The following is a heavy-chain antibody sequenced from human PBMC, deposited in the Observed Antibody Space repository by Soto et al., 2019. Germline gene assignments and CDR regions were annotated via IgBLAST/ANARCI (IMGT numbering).Heavy chain of an antibody. CDR3: ARYGSGSYLVPDYYYYYMDV. D-gene: IGHD3-10*01. V-gene: IGHV3-21*01. Sequence: EVQLVESGGGLVKPGGSLRLSCAASGLTFSSYSMNWVRQAPGKGLEWVSSISSSSSYIYYADSVEGRLTISRDNAKTSPYLQMNSLRAEDTAGYYCARYGSGSYLVPDYYYYYMDVWGKETTVTVSS. CDR2: ISSSSSYI. J-gene: IGHJ6*03. CDR1: GLTFSSYS.